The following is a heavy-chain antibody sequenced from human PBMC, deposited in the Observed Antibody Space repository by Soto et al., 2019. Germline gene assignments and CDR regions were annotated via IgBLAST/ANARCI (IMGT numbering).Heavy chain of an antibody. V-gene: IGHV2-5*02. CDR3: AHRPKYSSGWYDAFDI. J-gene: IGHJ3*02. Sequence: QITLKESGPTLVKPTQTLTLTCTFSGFSLSTSGVGVGWIRQPPGKALEWLALIYWDDDKRYSPSLKSRLTITKDTSKNQVVLTITNMDPVDTATYYCAHRPKYSSGWYDAFDIWGQGTMVTVSS. CDR2: IYWDDDK. CDR1: GFSLSTSGVG. D-gene: IGHD6-19*01.